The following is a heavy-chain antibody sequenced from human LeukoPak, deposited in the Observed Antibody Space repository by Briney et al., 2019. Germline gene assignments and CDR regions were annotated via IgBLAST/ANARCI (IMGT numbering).Heavy chain of an antibody. CDR1: GFTFSSYG. D-gene: IGHD3-10*01. Sequence: PGGSLRLSCAASGFTFSSYGMHWVRQAPGKGLEWVALITYDGYYKYYADSVKGRFTISRDNSKNMYLQMNSLRAEDTAVYYCAKDFISMVRGSPMDVWGQGTTVAVSS. J-gene: IGHJ6*02. CDR3: AKDFISMVRGSPMDV. V-gene: IGHV3-30*18. CDR2: ITYDGYYK.